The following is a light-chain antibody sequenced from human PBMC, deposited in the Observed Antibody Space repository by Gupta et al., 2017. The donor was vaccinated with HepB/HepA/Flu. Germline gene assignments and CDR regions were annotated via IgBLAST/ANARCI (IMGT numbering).Light chain of an antibody. CDR1: EDIRNW. CDR3: QQAHTFPFT. J-gene: IGKJ3*01. Sequence: DLHLTQLPSSVSASVGDRVTITCRASEDIRNWLAWYQVKPGKAPNLLITAASRLQSGVPSRFSGSGSGTEFTLTVSSLQPEDFAIYICQQAHTFPFTFGPGTKVDIK. V-gene: IGKV1-12*01. CDR2: AAS.